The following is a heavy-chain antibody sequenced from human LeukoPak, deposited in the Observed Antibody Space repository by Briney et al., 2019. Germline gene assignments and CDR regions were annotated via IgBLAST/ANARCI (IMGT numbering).Heavy chain of an antibody. CDR3: AKDDRIQTRRYSYNY. D-gene: IGHD5-18*01. J-gene: IGHJ4*02. Sequence: GGSLRLSCAASGFTLNSNAMSWVRQAPGKGLEWVSSISGSGGTTYYADSVKGRFTISRDNSKNTLYLQMNSLRAEDTAVYYCAKDDRIQTRRYSYNYWGQGTLVTVSS. V-gene: IGHV3-23*01. CDR2: ISGSGGTT. CDR1: GFTLNSNA.